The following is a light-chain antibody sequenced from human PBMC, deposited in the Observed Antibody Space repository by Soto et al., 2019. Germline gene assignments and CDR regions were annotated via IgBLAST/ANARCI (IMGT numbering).Light chain of an antibody. J-gene: IGLJ2*01. V-gene: IGLV2-8*01. CDR3: SSYAGSNSVL. CDR1: SSDVGRYNY. CDR2: EVS. Sequence: QSALTQPPSASGSPGQSVTISCTGTSSDVGRYNYVSWYQQHPGKAPKLMIYEVSERPSGVPDRFPGSKSGNTASLTVSGLQGEDEADYYCSSYAGSNSVLFGGGTQLTVL.